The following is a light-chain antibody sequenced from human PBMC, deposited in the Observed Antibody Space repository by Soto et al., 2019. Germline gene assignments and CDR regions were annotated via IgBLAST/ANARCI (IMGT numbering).Light chain of an antibody. J-gene: IGLJ2*01. CDR1: SGSIASNY. CDR2: EDN. CDR3: QSYDSSNYVV. V-gene: IGLV6-57*04. Sequence: NFMLTQPHSVSESPGKTVTISCTRSSGSIASNYVQWYQQRPGSAPTTVIYEDNQRPSGVPDRFSGSIDSSSNSAPLTISGLKTEDEADYYCQSYDSSNYVVFGGGTKVTVL.